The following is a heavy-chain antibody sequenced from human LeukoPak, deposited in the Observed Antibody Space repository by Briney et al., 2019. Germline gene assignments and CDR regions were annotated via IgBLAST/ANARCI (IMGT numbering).Heavy chain of an antibody. V-gene: IGHV4-39*07. CDR1: GGSINSSDYY. D-gene: IGHD2-2*01. J-gene: IGHJ6*03. Sequence: SETLSLTCTVSGGSINSSDYYWGWIRQPPGKGLEWIGSIYYSVTTYYNPSLKSRVTISVDTSKNQFSLKLSSVTAADTAVYYCARTTEGYCRSTSYSWCYYYYMDVWGKGTTVTVSS. CDR2: IYYSVTT. CDR3: ARTTEGYCRSTSYSWCYYYYMDV.